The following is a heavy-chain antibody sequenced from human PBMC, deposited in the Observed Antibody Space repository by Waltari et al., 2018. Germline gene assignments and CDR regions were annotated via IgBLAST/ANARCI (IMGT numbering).Heavy chain of an antibody. CDR2: INHMGSI. CDR1: GGSFSGYY. D-gene: IGHD6-13*01. V-gene: IGHV4-34*01. Sequence: QVQLQQWGAGLLKPSATLSLTCAVYGGSFSGYYWSWIRQPQGKGLEWIGEINHMGSINYNPSLKSRVTISVDTSKNQFSLKLSSVTAADTAVYYGARGGRVASSWSKDCQHWGQGTLVTVSS. CDR3: ARGGRVASSWSKDCQH. J-gene: IGHJ1*01.